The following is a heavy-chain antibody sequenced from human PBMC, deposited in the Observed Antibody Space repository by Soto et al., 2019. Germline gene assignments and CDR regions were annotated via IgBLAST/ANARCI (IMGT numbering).Heavy chain of an antibody. D-gene: IGHD3-3*01. V-gene: IGHV1-3*01. Sequence: QVQLVQSGAEVKKPGASVKVSCKASGYTFTSYAMHWVRQAPGQRLEWMGWINAGNGNTKYSQKFQGRVTITRDTSASTAYMELSSLRSEDTAVYYCAITDNTIFGESEIDYWGQGTLVTVSS. CDR1: GYTFTSYA. CDR2: INAGNGNT. J-gene: IGHJ4*02. CDR3: AITDNTIFGESEIDY.